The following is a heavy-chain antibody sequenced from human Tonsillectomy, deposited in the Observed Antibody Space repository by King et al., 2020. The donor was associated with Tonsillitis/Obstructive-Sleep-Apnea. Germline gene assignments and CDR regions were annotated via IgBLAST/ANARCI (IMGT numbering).Heavy chain of an antibody. CDR3: AGDPHYVLLAGYSRFGHHYYMDV. Sequence: VQLVESGGGVVRPGGSLRLSCAASGFNFDDYGMTWVRQAPGKGLEWVSGINWNGGSTGYADSVKGRFTISRDNAKNSLYLQMNSLGVEDTALYYCAGDPHYVLLAGYSRFGHHYYMDVWGKGTTVTVPS. V-gene: IGHV3-20*04. CDR1: GFNFDDYG. CDR2: INWNGGST. D-gene: IGHD5-24*01. J-gene: IGHJ6*03.